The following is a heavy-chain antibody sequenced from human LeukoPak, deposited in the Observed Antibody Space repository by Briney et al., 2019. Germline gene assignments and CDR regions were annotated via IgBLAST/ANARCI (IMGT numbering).Heavy chain of an antibody. V-gene: IGHV1-2*06. CDR1: GYTLTDYY. D-gene: IGHD3-22*01. Sequence: ASVKVSCKASGYTLTDYYMHWVRQAPGQGLEWMGRINPNSGGTNYAQKFQGRVTLTRDTSISTVYMELSRLRSDDTAVYYCARVGYYESSGYYEYWGQGTLVTVSS. CDR3: ARVGYYESSGYYEY. J-gene: IGHJ4*02. CDR2: INPNSGGT.